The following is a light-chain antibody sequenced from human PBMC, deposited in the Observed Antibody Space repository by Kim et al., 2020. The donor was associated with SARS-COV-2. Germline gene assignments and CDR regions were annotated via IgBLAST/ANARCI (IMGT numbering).Light chain of an antibody. V-gene: IGKV3-11*01. CDR2: DAS. J-gene: IGKJ5*01. Sequence: SPGERAPLSCRASQSVSSNLAWYLQKPGQAPRLLIYDASNRATGIPARFSGSGYGTDFALTISSLEPEDFAVYYCQLRGNWPPITFGQGTRLEIK. CDR3: QLRGNWPPIT. CDR1: QSVSSN.